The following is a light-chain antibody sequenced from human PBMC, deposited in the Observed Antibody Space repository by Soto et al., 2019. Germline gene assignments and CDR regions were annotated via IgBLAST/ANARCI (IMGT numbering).Light chain of an antibody. CDR3: SSYTSSTTLV. Sequence: QSLLTQPASVSGSPGQSITISCTGTSSDVGGYNSVSWYQQHPGKAPKLMVYDVSIRPSGVSNRFSGSKSGNTASLTISGLQAEDEADYYCSSYTSSTTLVFGGVTKVTVL. CDR2: DVS. CDR1: SSDVGGYNS. J-gene: IGLJ2*01. V-gene: IGLV2-14*03.